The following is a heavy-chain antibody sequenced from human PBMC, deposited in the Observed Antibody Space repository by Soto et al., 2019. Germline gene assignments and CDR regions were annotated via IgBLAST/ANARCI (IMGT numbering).Heavy chain of an antibody. CDR1: GYTFTTYD. J-gene: IGHJ4*02. V-gene: IGHV1-18*01. D-gene: IGHD2-15*01. Sequence: QVHLVHSGAEVRKPGASVTVSCEASGYTFTTYDISCVRQAPGQGLEWLGWISAYSGDKKYAQKFQGRVTMTTDTSTIKAYMELRSLRSDDTAIYYCTRTPRGAGTFDYWGQGTLVTVSS. CDR2: ISAYSGDK. CDR3: TRTPRGAGTFDY.